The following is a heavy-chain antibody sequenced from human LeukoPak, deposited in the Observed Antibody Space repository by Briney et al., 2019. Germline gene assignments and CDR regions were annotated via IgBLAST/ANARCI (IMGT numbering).Heavy chain of an antibody. D-gene: IGHD1-26*01. CDR2: ISSSSSYI. CDR3: APRPRGGRWEYYFDY. V-gene: IGHV3-21*04. J-gene: IGHJ4*02. Sequence: GGSLRLSCAASGFTFSSYSMNWVRQAPGKGLEWVSSISSSSSYIYYADSVKGRFTISRDNAKNSLYLQMNSLRAEDTAVYYCAPRPRGGRWEYYFDYWGQGTLVTVSS. CDR1: GFTFSSYS.